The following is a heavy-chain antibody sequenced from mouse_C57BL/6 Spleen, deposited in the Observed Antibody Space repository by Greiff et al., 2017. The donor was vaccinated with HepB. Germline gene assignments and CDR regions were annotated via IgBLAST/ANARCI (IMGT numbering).Heavy chain of an antibody. CDR1: GYTFTSYW. Sequence: VQLQQPGAELVRPGSSVKLSCKASGYTFTSYWMHWVKQRPIQGLEWIGNIDPSDSETHYNQKFKDKATLTVDKSSSTAYMQLSSLTSEDSAVYYCARRGDGYYDYAMDYWGQGTSVTVSS. CDR3: ARRGDGYYDYAMDY. D-gene: IGHD2-3*01. J-gene: IGHJ4*01. CDR2: IDPSDSET. V-gene: IGHV1-52*01.